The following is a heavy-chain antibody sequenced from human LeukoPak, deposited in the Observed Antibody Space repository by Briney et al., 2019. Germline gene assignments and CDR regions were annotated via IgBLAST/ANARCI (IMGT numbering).Heavy chain of an antibody. Sequence: SETLSLTCAVYGGSFSGYYWSWIRQPPGKGLEWIGEINHSGSTNYNPSLKSRVTISVDTSKNQFSLKLSSVTAADTAVYYCAREIYCSSTSCYIDYWGQGTLVTASS. V-gene: IGHV4-34*01. D-gene: IGHD2-2*02. CDR2: INHSGST. CDR3: AREIYCSSTSCYIDY. J-gene: IGHJ4*02. CDR1: GGSFSGYY.